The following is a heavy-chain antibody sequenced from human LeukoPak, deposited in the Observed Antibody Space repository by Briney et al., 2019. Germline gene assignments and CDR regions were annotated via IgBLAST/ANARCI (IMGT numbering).Heavy chain of an antibody. CDR2: IYYSGST. V-gene: IGHV4-59*12. CDR3: ARDSGMYDAFDI. D-gene: IGHD3-10*01. CDR1: GGSISSYY. J-gene: IGHJ3*02. Sequence: SSETLSLTCTVSGGSISSYYWSWIRQPPGKGLEWIGYIYYSGSTNYNPSLKSRVTISVDTSKNQFSLKLSSVTAADTAVYYCARDSGMYDAFDIWGQGTMVTVSS.